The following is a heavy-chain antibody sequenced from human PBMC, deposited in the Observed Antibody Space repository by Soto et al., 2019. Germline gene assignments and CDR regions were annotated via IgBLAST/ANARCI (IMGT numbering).Heavy chain of an antibody. J-gene: IGHJ6*02. Sequence: QLQLQESGSGLVKPSQTLSLTCAVSGGSTSSGGYSWSWIRQPPGKGLEWIGYIYHSGSTYYNPSLKRRVTISVDRSKNQFSLKLSSVTAADTAVYYCARSLAPYYYGMDVWGQGTTVTVSS. CDR2: IYHSGST. V-gene: IGHV4-30-2*01. CDR3: ARSLAPYYYGMDV. CDR1: GGSTSSGGYS.